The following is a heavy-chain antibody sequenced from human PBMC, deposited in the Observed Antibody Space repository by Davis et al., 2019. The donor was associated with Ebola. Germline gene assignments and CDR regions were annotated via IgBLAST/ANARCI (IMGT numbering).Heavy chain of an antibody. Sequence: PGGSLRLSCAASGFTFSSYGMHWVRQAPGKGLEWVAVISYDGSNKYYADSVKGRFTISRDNAKNSLYLQMNSLRAEDTAVYYCARDTLSYGYGGWFDPWGQGTLVTVSS. J-gene: IGHJ5*02. CDR3: ARDTLSYGYGGWFDP. V-gene: IGHV3-30*03. CDR1: GFTFSSYG. CDR2: ISYDGSNK. D-gene: IGHD5-18*01.